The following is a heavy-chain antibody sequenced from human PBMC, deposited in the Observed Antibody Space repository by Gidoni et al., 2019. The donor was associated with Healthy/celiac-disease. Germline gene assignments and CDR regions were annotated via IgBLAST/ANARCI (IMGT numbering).Heavy chain of an antibody. V-gene: IGHV3-33*01. D-gene: IGHD1-1*01. CDR2: IWYDGSNK. J-gene: IGHJ6*02. Sequence: HVQLVESGGGVVQPGRSLRLSCAASGFTFSSSGMHWVRQAPGKGLEWVAVIWYDGSNKYYADSVKGRVTISRDNSKNTLYLQMNSLRAEDTAVYYCARERSGWSGLEPFYGMDVWGQGTTVTVSS. CDR1: GFTFSSSG. CDR3: ARERSGWSGLEPFYGMDV.